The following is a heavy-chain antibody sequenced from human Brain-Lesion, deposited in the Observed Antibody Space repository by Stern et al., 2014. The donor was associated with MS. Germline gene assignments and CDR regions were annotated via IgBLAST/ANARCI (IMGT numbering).Heavy chain of an antibody. D-gene: IGHD5-12*01. Sequence: QLVESGPEVKKPGTSVKVSCKASGFAFTTSGVQWVRQARGQRLEWMGWIVVGSGKSQYAQKFEERVTSTRDMSTSTAYMELSSLRSEDTAMYYCAAGPILVAXXGYWGQGTLVTVSS. J-gene: IGHJ4*02. CDR3: AAGPILVAXXGY. V-gene: IGHV1-58*01. CDR1: GFAFTTSG. CDR2: IVVGSGKS.